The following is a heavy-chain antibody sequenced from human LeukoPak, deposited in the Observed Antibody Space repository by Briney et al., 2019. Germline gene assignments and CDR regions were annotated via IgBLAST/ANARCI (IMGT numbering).Heavy chain of an antibody. CDR3: ARQRSAGHCTTGVCYSKPLY. V-gene: IGHV4-39*01. Sequence: SETLSLTCTVSGDSITSSSYYWGWIRQPPGKGLEWIGSIYYSGSTYYNTSLKSRVTISVDTSKNQFSLKLSSVTAADTAVYYCARQRSAGHCTTGVCYSKPLYWGQGTLVTVSS. J-gene: IGHJ4*02. CDR1: GDSITSSSYY. CDR2: IYYSGST. D-gene: IGHD2-8*01.